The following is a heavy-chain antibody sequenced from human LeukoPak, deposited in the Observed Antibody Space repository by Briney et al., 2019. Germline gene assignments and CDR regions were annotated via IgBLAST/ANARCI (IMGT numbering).Heavy chain of an antibody. CDR3: ARGYSTSWTYYYDF. Sequence: SETLSLTCTVFGDSVSRSDSYWDWIRQPPGKGLEWIGTIYYSGRTYYSPSLKSRVTISVDTSKNQFSLKLTSVTAADTAVYYCARGYSTSWTYYYDFWGQGALVTVSS. CDR1: GDSVSRSDSY. V-gene: IGHV4-39*07. CDR2: IYYSGRT. D-gene: IGHD6-13*01. J-gene: IGHJ4*02.